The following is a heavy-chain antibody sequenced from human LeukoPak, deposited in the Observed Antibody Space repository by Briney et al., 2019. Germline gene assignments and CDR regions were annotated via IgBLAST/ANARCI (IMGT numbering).Heavy chain of an antibody. Sequence: PGGSLRLSCAASGFTFSSYGMHWVRQAPGKGLEWVSGISGRSGSTDYADSVKGRFAISRDNSKNTLYLQMNSLRAEDTAIYYCAKDLKTTVTTIFDYWGQGTLVTVSS. D-gene: IGHD4-17*01. CDR3: AKDLKTTVTTIFDY. CDR1: GFTFSSYG. CDR2: ISGRSGST. J-gene: IGHJ4*02. V-gene: IGHV3-23*01.